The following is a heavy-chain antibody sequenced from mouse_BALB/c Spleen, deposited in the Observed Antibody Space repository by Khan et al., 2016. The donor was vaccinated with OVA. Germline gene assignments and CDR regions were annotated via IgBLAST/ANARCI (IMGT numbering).Heavy chain of an antibody. Sequence: VQLQQSGAELARPGASVKLSCKASGYTFTSYWMQWVKQRPGQGLEWIGAIYPGDGDTRYTQKFKGKATLTADKSSSTAYMQLSNLASEDYAVYYCARAPLLSDFDYWGQGTTLTVSS. CDR1: GYTFTSYW. V-gene: IGHV1-87*01. J-gene: IGHJ2*01. CDR2: IYPGDGDT. D-gene: IGHD2-1*01. CDR3: ARAPLLSDFDY.